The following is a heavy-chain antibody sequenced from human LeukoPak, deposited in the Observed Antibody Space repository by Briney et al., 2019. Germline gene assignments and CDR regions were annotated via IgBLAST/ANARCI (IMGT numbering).Heavy chain of an antibody. Sequence: WGSLRLSCAVSGFTFSNNWMSWVRQAPGKGLEWVSSISRTSTFIYYADSVRGRFTISRDNAKNSLYLQMNSLRAEDTAVYYCARDPDYYGSGTYFNHYFDYWGQGTLVTVSS. D-gene: IGHD3-10*01. CDR1: GFTFSNNW. CDR3: ARDPDYYGSGTYFNHYFDY. J-gene: IGHJ4*02. CDR2: ISRTSTFI. V-gene: IGHV3-21*01.